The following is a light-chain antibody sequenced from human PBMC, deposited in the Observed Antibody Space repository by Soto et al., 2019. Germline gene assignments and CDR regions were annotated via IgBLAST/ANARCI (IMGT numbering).Light chain of an antibody. CDR1: QSVRNY. Sequence: ETVLTQSPDILSLSPGERATLSCRASQSVRNYLAWYQQKPGQAPRLLIYDTSNRATGIPARFSGSGSGTDFTLTISSVEPEDFAVYYCQQRSDWPPVTFGQGTRLEIK. CDR2: DTS. CDR3: QQRSDWPPVT. J-gene: IGKJ5*01. V-gene: IGKV3-11*01.